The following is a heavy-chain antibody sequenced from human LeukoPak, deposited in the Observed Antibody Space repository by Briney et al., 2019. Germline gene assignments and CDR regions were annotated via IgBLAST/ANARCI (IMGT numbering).Heavy chain of an antibody. Sequence: SETLSLTCTVSGGSISSSSYYWSWIRQPAGKGLEWIGRVYPTGSTNYNPSLKSRVTISVDTSKNQFSLKLSSVTAADTAMYYCARDVMARRFDPWGQGTLVTVSS. CDR2: VYPTGST. CDR3: ARDVMARRFDP. J-gene: IGHJ5*02. D-gene: IGHD5-24*01. V-gene: IGHV4-61*02. CDR1: GGSISSSSYY.